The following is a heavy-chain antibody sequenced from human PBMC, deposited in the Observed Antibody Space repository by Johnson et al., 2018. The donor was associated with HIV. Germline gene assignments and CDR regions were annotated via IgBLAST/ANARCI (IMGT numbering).Heavy chain of an antibody. CDR2: ISCDGSNE. CDR1: GFTLYKYV. Sequence: QLVESGGGVVQPGRSLRLSCAASGFTLYKYVMYWARQAPGQGLEWVAVISCDGSNEEYADSVKGRFTISRDHSKNTLYLQMNSLRAEDTAVYYWAKGLDTAMVRDAVDIWGQVTMVTVSS. CDR3: AKGLDTAMVRDAVDI. V-gene: IGHV3-30*04. J-gene: IGHJ3*02. D-gene: IGHD5-18*01.